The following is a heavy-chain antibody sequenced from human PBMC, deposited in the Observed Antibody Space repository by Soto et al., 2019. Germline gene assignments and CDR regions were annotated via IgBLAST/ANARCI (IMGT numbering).Heavy chain of an antibody. CDR1: GYSFTSYW. CDR2: IDPSDSYT. D-gene: IGHD3-10*01. V-gene: IGHV5-10-1*01. J-gene: IGHJ4*02. Sequence: GESLKISCNGSGYSFTSYWISWVRQMPGKGLEWMGRIDPSDSYTNYSPSFQGHVTISADKSISTAYLQWSSLKASDTAMYYCARLYYYGSGSYSSFDYWGQGTLVTVSS. CDR3: ARLYYYGSGSYSSFDY.